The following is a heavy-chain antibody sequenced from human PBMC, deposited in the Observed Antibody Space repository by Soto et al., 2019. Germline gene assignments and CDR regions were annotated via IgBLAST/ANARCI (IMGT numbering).Heavy chain of an antibody. CDR2: ITDRGST. V-gene: IGHV4-4*02. CDR3: ARDYSSSWYGIAAHSFDP. CDR1: VGSVSSSGW. D-gene: IGHD6-13*01. Sequence: TVSRTCEVCVGSVSSSGWSTWIRQHQGMGLEWIVEITDRGSTNYNPSLKRRVNISVDTSKNQVSLKLSSVTAADKAGYYGARDYSSSWYGIAAHSFDPWGQAILVTVS. J-gene: IGHJ5*02.